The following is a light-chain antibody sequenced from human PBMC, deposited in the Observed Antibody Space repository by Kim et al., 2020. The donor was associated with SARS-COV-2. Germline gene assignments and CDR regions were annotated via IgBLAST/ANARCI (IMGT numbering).Light chain of an antibody. J-gene: IGLJ2*01. Sequence: QAVVTQEPSLTVSPGGTVTLTCGSSTGAVTSGHFPYWFQQKPGQAPRTLIYDTTKKHSWTPSRFSASLLGGKAALTLSGAQPEDEADYYCLVSYTSTRVFGGGTKLTVL. V-gene: IGLV7-46*01. CDR3: LVSYTSTRV. CDR1: TGAVTSGHF. CDR2: DTT.